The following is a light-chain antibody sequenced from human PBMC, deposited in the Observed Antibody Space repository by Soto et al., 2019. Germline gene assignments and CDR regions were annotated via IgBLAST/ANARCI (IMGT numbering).Light chain of an antibody. CDR2: YDT. J-gene: IGLJ2*01. V-gene: IGLV3-21*04. CDR1: NIGSKS. CDR3: QVWDRSSDHVI. Sequence: SYELTQPPSMSVAPGKTARITCGGTNIGSKSVHWFQQKSGQAPVLVIYYDTGRPSGIPERFSGSNFGDTATLTISRVAVGDEADYYCQVWDRSSDHVIFGGGTQLTVL.